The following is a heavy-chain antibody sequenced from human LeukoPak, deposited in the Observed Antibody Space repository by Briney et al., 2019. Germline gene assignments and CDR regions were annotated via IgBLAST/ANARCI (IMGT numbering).Heavy chain of an antibody. CDR2: INHSGST. V-gene: IGHV4-34*01. J-gene: IGHJ4*02. CDR1: GGSFSGYY. D-gene: IGHD3-22*01. Sequence: SETLSLTCAVYGGSFSGYYWSWVRQPPGKGLEWIGEINHSGSTNYNPSLKSRVTKSVDTSKNQFSLKLSSVTAADTAVYYCARAEYYDSSGTIDYWGQGTLVTVSS. CDR3: ARAEYYDSSGTIDY.